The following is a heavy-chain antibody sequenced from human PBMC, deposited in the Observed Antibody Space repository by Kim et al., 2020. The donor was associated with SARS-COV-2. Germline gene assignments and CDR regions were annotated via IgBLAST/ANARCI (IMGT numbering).Heavy chain of an antibody. CDR2: ISWNSGSI. J-gene: IGHJ4*02. D-gene: IGHD5-18*01. V-gene: IGHV3-9*01. CDR3: AKVQRRSGYSYGWTGAFDY. Sequence: GGSLRLSCAASGFTFGDYAMHWVRQAPGKGLEWVSGISWNSGSIGYADSVKGRFTISRDNAKNSLYLQMNSLRAEDTALYYCAKVQRRSGYSYGWTGAFDYWGQGTLVTVSS. CDR1: GFTFGDYA.